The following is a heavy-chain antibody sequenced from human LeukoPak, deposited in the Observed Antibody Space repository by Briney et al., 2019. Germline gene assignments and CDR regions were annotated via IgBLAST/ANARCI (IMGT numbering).Heavy chain of an antibody. D-gene: IGHD6-13*01. V-gene: IGHV4-59*01. Sequence: PSETLSLTCTVSGXSISSYYWSWIRQPPGKGLEWIGYIYYSGSTNYNPSLKSRVTISVDMSKNQFSLKLSSVTAADTAVYYCARLYSSSLGRVFDYWGQGTLVTVSS. CDR2: IYYSGST. CDR3: ARLYSSSLGRVFDY. CDR1: GXSISSYY. J-gene: IGHJ4*02.